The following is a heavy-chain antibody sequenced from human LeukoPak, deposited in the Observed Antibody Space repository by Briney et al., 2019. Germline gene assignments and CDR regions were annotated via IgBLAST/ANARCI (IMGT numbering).Heavy chain of an antibody. J-gene: IGHJ4*02. V-gene: IGHV4-39*07. CDR1: GGSISSSSYY. Sequence: SETLSLTCTVSGGSISSSSYYWGWIRQPPGKGLEWIGSIYYSGSTYSNPSLESRITISVDTSKNQFSLKLSSVTAADTAVYYCASLSIEAAGFDYWGQGSLVTVSS. CDR2: IYYSGST. D-gene: IGHD6-13*01. CDR3: ASLSIEAAGFDY.